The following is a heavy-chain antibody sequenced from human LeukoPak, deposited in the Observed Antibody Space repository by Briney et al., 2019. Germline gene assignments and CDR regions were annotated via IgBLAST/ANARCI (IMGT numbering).Heavy chain of an antibody. CDR1: GGSINNYY. V-gene: IGHV4-59*01. J-gene: IGHJ5*01. CDR2: IFYSGRT. CDR3: AREDYSGGNNWFDF. D-gene: IGHD4-11*01. Sequence: SETLSLTCTVSGGSINNYYWTWIRQPPGKGLEWIGSIFYSGRTNYNPSLRSRVFILVDTSNNQFSLKLSSVTAADTAVYYCAREDYSGGNNWFDFWGQGTLVTVSS.